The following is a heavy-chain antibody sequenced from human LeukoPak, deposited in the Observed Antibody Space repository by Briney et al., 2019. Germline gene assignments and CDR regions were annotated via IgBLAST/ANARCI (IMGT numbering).Heavy chain of an antibody. Sequence: SVKVSCKASGGTFSSYAISWVRQALGQGLELMGGIIPIFGTANYAQKFQGRVTITADESTSTAYMELSSLRSEDTAVYYCAREGYNWNEYTDYWGQGTLVTVSS. CDR1: GGTFSSYA. J-gene: IGHJ4*02. V-gene: IGHV1-69*13. CDR3: AREGYNWNEYTDY. CDR2: IIPIFGTA. D-gene: IGHD1-1*01.